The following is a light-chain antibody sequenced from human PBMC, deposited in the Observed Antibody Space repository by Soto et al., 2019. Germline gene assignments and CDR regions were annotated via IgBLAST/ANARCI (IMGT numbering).Light chain of an antibody. Sequence: EIVLTQSPATMSVSPGETATLSCRASQSVSSSLAWYQQTPGRAPRLLIYGASNRATDIPTRFSGSGSGTEFTLTISGLQSEDFAVYYCQQYNNWPTLTLGGGTKVDIK. CDR3: QQYNNWPTLT. V-gene: IGKV3-15*01. CDR2: GAS. CDR1: QSVSSS. J-gene: IGKJ4*01.